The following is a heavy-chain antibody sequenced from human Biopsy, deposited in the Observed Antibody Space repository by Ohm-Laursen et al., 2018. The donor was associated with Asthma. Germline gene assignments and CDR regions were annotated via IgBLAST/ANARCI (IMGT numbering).Heavy chain of an antibody. CDR1: GGSISSDY. D-gene: IGHD5-18*01. V-gene: IGHV4-59*01. J-gene: IGHJ5*02. CDR2: IHNSGNT. Sequence: ETLSLTCTVSGGSISSDYWSWLRQSPGKGLEWIGYIHNSGNTNYNPSLKSRVTISLDTPKNHFSLRLSFVTAADTAVYFCARGQGRGIQLWSLDPWGQGILVTVSS. CDR3: ARGQGRGIQLWSLDP.